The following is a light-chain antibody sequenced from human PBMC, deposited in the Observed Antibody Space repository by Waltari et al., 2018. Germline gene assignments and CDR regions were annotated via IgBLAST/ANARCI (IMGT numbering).Light chain of an antibody. CDR3: QQSSSTPPT. J-gene: IGKJ1*01. V-gene: IGKV1-39*01. CDR1: QSISTY. Sequence: DIQMTQSPSSLPASVGERVTITCRASQSISTYLHWYQHIPGKAPNLLIYAASTLQGGVPSRFSGSGSGTDFTLTISSLQPEDFATYYCQQSSSTPPTFAQGTKVEVK. CDR2: AAS.